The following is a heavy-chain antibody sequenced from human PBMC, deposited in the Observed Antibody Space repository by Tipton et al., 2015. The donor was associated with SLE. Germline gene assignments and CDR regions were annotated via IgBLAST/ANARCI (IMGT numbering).Heavy chain of an antibody. Sequence: SLRLSCEASRFTFSSYPMSWVRQAPGKGLEWVSGISGSGATTYYADSVKGRFTISRDNSKNTLHLQMNSLRAEDTAVYYCARVLTPYYGMDVWGQGTTVTVSS. D-gene: IGHD3-9*01. J-gene: IGHJ6*02. CDR2: ISGSGATT. V-gene: IGHV3-23*01. CDR1: RFTFSSYP. CDR3: ARVLTPYYGMDV.